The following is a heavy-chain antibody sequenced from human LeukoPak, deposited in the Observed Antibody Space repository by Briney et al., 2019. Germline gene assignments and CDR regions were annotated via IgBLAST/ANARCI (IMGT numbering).Heavy chain of an antibody. V-gene: IGHV4-59*11. J-gene: IGHJ6*03. D-gene: IGHD5-18*01. CDR3: ARHNSYGPAYYYYYYMDV. CDR1: GGSISSHY. Sequence: SETLSLTCTVSGGSISSHYWSWIRQPPGKGLEWIGYIYYSGSTNYNPSLKSRVTISVDTSKNQFSLKLSSVTAADTAVYYCARHNSYGPAYYYYYYMDVWGKGTTATVSS. CDR2: IYYSGST.